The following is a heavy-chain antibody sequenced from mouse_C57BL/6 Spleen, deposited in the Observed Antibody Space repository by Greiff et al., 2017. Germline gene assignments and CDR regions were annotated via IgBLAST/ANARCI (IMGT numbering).Heavy chain of an antibody. CDR3: ASRYYYAMDY. J-gene: IGHJ4*01. V-gene: IGHV1-52*01. D-gene: IGHD2-14*01. CDR2: IAPSDSET. CDR1: GYTFTSYW. Sequence: QVQLQQPGAELVRPGSSVTLSCKASGYTFTSYWMHWVKQRPIQGLEWIGNIAPSDSETHYNQKFKDKATLTVDESSSTAYMQLSSRTTEDSAVYYCASRYYYAMDYWGQGTSVTVSS.